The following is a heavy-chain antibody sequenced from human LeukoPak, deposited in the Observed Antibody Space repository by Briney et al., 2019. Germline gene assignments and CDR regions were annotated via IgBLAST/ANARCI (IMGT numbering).Heavy chain of an antibody. D-gene: IGHD3-3*01. Sequence: GGSLRLSCAGSGFTFSNYWMTWVRQAPGKGLEWVANIKQDGSEKYYVDSVKGRFTISRDNARNSLYLQMNSLRAEDTAVYYCASPEWLPDSIDIWGQGTMVTVSS. V-gene: IGHV3-7*01. CDR1: GFTFSNYW. J-gene: IGHJ3*02. CDR3: ASPEWLPDSIDI. CDR2: IKQDGSEK.